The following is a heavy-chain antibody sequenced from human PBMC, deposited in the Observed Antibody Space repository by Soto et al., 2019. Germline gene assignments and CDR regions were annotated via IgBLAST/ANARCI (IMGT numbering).Heavy chain of an antibody. CDR1: GFTFSSYE. D-gene: IGHD3-16*02. CDR3: ARGNSPVNVY. Sequence: GSLRLSCAASGFTFSSYEMNWVRQAPGKGLEWISYITSSGSTIYYADSVKGRFTISRDNAKNSLYLQMNSLRAEDTAVYYCARGNSPVNVYWGQGTLVTVSS. CDR2: ITSSGSTI. J-gene: IGHJ4*02. V-gene: IGHV3-48*03.